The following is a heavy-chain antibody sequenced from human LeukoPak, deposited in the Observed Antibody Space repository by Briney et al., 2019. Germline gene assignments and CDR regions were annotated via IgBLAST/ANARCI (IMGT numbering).Heavy chain of an antibody. Sequence: AGSLRLSCAASGFTFSSYEMNWVRQAPGKGLEWVSYISSSGSTIYYADSVKGRFTISRDNAKNSLYLQMNSLRAEDTAVYYCAGLGITMIGGVWGKGTTVTISS. J-gene: IGHJ6*04. V-gene: IGHV3-48*03. CDR1: GFTFSSYE. CDR3: AGLGITMIGGV. D-gene: IGHD3-10*02. CDR2: ISSSGSTI.